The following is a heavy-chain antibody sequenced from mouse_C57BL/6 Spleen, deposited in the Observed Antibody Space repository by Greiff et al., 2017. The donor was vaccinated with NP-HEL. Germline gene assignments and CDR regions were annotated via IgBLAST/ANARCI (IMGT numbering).Heavy chain of an antibody. CDR1: GYTFTGYW. J-gene: IGHJ2*01. V-gene: IGHV1-9*01. Sequence: VQLQQSGAELMKPGASVKLSCKATGYTFTGYWIEWVKQRPGHGLEWIGEILPGSGSTNYNEKFKGKATFTADTSSNTAYMQLSSLTTEDSAIYDCAFKGSPSTTVVADYFDYWGQGTTLTVSS. CDR3: AFKGSPSTTVVADYFDY. D-gene: IGHD1-1*01. CDR2: ILPGSGST.